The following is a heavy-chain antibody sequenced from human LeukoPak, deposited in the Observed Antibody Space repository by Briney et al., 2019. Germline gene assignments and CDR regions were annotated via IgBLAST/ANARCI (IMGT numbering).Heavy chain of an antibody. CDR1: GGSISSYY. CDR2: IYYSGST. CDR3: ARQSIYYYYGMDV. J-gene: IGHJ6*02. V-gene: IGHV4-59*08. D-gene: IGHD6-6*01. Sequence: PSETLSLTCTVSGGSISSYYWSWLRQPPGKGLDWIGYIYYSGSTNYNPSLTRRVTISVETSKNQFSLKLSSVTAADTAVYYCARQSIYYYYGMDVWGQGTTVTVSS.